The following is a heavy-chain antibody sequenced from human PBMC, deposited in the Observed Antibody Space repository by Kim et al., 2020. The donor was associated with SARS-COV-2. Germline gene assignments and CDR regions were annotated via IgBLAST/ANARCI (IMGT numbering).Heavy chain of an antibody. Sequence: SVKVSCKASGGTFSSYAISWVRQAPGQGLEWMGGIIPIFGTANYEQKFQGRVTITADESTSTAYMELSSLRSEDTAVYYCARLCTGGVCYLRVHGMDVWGQGTTVTVSS. CDR1: GGTFSSYA. V-gene: IGHV1-69*13. CDR3: ARLCTGGVCYLRVHGMDV. D-gene: IGHD2-8*02. CDR2: IIPIFGTA. J-gene: IGHJ6*02.